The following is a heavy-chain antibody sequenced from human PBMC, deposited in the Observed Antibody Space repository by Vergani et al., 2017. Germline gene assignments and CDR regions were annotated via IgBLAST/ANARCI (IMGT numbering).Heavy chain of an antibody. CDR2: INPNGGDT. V-gene: IGHV1-2*02. CDR1: GYTFTGYF. CDR3: ARADDYYDSTDYLGGWLDP. D-gene: IGHD3-22*01. J-gene: IGHJ5*02. Sequence: QVQLVQSGAEVKKPGASVRVSCKASGYTFTGYFMHWVRQAPGQGLEWVGWINPNGGDTKFAQKFQGRVTMTRDTSISTAYMELSRLRSDDTAVYYCARADDYYDSTDYLGGWLDPWGQGTLVTVSS.